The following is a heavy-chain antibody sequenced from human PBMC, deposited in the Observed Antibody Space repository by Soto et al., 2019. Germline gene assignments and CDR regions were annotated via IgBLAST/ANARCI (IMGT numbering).Heavy chain of an antibody. D-gene: IGHD3-3*01. CDR3: AGGTTAYYDFWNKPRGDGLDI. CDR2: INPISEISKT. CDR1: GYTFASHD. J-gene: IGHJ5*02. Sequence: QEQLVQSGAEVREPGASVKVSCKASGYTFASHDITWVRQTAGQGLEYMGWINPISEISKTTYLPNFHERVSMALDTSLETAYLERRGLRSDDTAVYFCAGGTTAYYDFWNKPRGDGLDIWGQGTLVTVSS. V-gene: IGHV1-8*01.